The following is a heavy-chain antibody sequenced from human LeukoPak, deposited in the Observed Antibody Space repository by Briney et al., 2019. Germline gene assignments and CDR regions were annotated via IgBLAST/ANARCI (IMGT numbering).Heavy chain of an antibody. CDR2: ITGSGGIT. Sequence: PGASLRLSCVASGFTFSNYAMSCVRQAPGKGLEWVSAITGSGGITYYADSVKGRFTISRDNSKNTLYLQMNSLRAEDTAVYYCAKWGDYDVLTGYYDPDYWGQGTLVTVSS. D-gene: IGHD3-9*01. V-gene: IGHV3-23*01. CDR1: GFTFSNYA. J-gene: IGHJ4*02. CDR3: AKWGDYDVLTGYYDPDY.